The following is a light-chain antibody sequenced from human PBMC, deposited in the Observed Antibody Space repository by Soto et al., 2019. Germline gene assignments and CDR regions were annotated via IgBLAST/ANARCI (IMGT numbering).Light chain of an antibody. CDR1: NFNIGKNF. J-gene: IGLJ3*02. CDR2: DND. V-gene: IGLV1-51*01. CDR3: GTWDTSLFVWV. Sequence: QSVLTQPPSVSAAPGQTVTISCSGTNFNIGKNFVSWYRQSPGTAPNLLLYDNDKRPSGIPDRFTGSRIDTSATLVISGLQTGDEADYYCGTWDTSLFVWVFGGGTKLTVL.